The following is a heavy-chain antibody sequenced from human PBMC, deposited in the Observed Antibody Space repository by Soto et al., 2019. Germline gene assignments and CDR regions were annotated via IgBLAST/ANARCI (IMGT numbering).Heavy chain of an antibody. CDR2: ISGSGGST. J-gene: IGHJ4*02. CDR1: GFTFSSYA. D-gene: IGHD6-13*01. CDR3: AKELYSSSWYYYFDY. V-gene: IGHV3-23*01. Sequence: SVRLSCAPSGFTFSSYAMSWVRQSPRKGLEWVSAISGSGGSTYYADSVKGRFTISRDNSKNTLYLQMNSLRAEDTAVYYCAKELYSSSWYYYFDYWGQGNPV.